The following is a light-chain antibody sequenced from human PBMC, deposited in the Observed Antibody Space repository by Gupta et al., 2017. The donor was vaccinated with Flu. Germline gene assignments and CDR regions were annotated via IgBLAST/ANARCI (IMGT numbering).Light chain of an antibody. CDR1: QTRLHTDGKTY. V-gene: IGKV2D-29*01. Sequence: APGRPASMSCKSSQTRLHTDGKTYLNWYVQRPGRPPQLLIYEGSKRFAGVSDRFNANGSKTDFTLHISRVEAEDVGVYFCRQSVQMPPITFGGGTRVET. CDR3: RQSVQMPPIT. J-gene: IGKJ4*01. CDR2: EGS.